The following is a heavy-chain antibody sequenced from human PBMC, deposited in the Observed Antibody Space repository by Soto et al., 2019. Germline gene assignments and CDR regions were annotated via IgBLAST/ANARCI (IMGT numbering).Heavy chain of an antibody. CDR1: GVSNSTYY. Sequence: QVQLQESGPGLVKPSETLSLTCTVTGVSNSTYYWSWIRQPAGKGLEWIGRIYSTGSTNYNPSLKRRIAMSLDTSKNQFSLNLSSTIAADTAVYYCAMGSAVAGRRHYFDYWGQGVLVTVSS. CDR2: IYSTGST. CDR3: AMGSAVAGRRHYFDY. D-gene: IGHD6-19*01. J-gene: IGHJ4*02. V-gene: IGHV4-4*07.